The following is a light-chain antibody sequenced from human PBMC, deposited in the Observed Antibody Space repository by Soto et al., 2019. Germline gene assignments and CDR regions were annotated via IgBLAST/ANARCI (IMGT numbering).Light chain of an antibody. CDR2: EVS. CDR1: SSDVGGYNF. Sequence: QSALTQPPSASGSPGQSVTISCTGTSSDVGGYNFVSWYQQHPGKAPKLMIYEVSERRSGVPDRFSGSKSGNTASLTVSGIQAEDEADYYCSSYAGSNIVVFGGGTKLTVL. V-gene: IGLV2-8*01. J-gene: IGLJ2*01. CDR3: SSYAGSNIVV.